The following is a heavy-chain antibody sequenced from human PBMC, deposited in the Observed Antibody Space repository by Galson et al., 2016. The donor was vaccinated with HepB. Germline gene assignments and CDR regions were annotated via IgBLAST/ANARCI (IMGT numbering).Heavy chain of an antibody. CDR1: GGSISRSNYY. CDR3: ARRAARREFDY. Sequence: ETLSLTCTVSGGSISRSNYYWGWIRQPPGKGLEWIGSIYYSGSTYYNPSLKSRVTISVDTSKNQFSLTLSSVTAADPAVYYCARRAARREFDYWGQGTLVTVSS. V-gene: IGHV4-39*01. D-gene: IGHD6-6*01. J-gene: IGHJ4*02. CDR2: IYYSGST.